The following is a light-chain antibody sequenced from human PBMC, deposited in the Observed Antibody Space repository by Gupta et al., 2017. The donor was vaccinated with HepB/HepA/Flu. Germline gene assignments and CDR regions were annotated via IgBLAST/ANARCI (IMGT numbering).Light chain of an antibody. J-gene: IGLJ3*02. Sequence: QSALTLPASVSGSPGQSIPISCTGTSSDVGGYNYVSWYQQHPGKAPKLMIYNVSNRPSGVSNRFSGSKSGNTASLTISGLQAEDEADYYCSSYTSSSTLVFGGGTKLTVL. CDR1: SSDVGGYNY. V-gene: IGLV2-14*03. CDR2: NVS. CDR3: SSYTSSSTLV.